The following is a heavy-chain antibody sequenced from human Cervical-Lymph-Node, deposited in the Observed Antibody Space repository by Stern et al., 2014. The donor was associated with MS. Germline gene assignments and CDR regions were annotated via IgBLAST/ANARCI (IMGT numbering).Heavy chain of an antibody. V-gene: IGHV3-20*02. Sequence: EMQLVESGGGVVRPGGSLRLSFAVSGFIFDDYGMSLVRQVPRQGPEWVSAINYNGGSTDYAASVKGRFTISRDNAKKSLYLRMNSLRVEDTAVYHCARAFCTGGVCYSFPFYGMDVWGQGTTVTVSS. J-gene: IGHJ6*02. D-gene: IGHD2-8*02. CDR1: GFIFDDYG. CDR2: INYNGGST. CDR3: ARAFCTGGVCYSFPFYGMDV.